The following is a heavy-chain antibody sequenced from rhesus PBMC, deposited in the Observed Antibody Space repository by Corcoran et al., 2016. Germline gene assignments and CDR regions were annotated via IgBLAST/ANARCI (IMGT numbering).Heavy chain of an antibody. J-gene: IGHJ4*01. CDR2: IYGSGGGT. D-gene: IGHD5-24*01. CDR3: ARSRYSGYSNPYFDY. V-gene: IGHV4-106*01. CDR1: GGSISDDYY. Sequence: QVQLQESGPGLVKPSETLSLTCAVSGGSISDDYYWSWIRQPPGKGLEWIGYIYGSGGGTNYNPSLKNRGTISIDTSKNQFSLKLSSVTAADTAVYYCARSRYSGYSNPYFDYWGQGVLVTVSS.